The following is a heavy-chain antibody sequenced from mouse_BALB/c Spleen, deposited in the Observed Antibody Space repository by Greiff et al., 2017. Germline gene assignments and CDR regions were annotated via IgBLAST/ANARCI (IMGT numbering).Heavy chain of an antibody. CDR1: GYTFTSYV. D-gene: IGHD2-3*01. CDR2: INPYNDGT. Sequence: EVQLQQSGPELVKPGASVKMSCKASGYTFTSYVMHWVKQKPGQGLEWIGYINPYNDGTKYNEKFKGKATLTSDKSSSTAYMELSSLTSEDSAVYYSARAMIFYAMDYWGQGTSVTVSS. CDR3: ARAMIFYAMDY. J-gene: IGHJ4*01. V-gene: IGHV1-14*01.